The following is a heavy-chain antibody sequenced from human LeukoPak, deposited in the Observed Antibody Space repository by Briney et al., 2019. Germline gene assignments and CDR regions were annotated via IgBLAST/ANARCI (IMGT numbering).Heavy chain of an antibody. CDR1: GFTFSSYG. Sequence: GRSLRLSCAASGFTFSSYGMHWVRQAPGKGLEWVAVISYDGSNKYYADSVKGRFTLSRDNSKNTLYLQMNSLRAEDTAVYYCAKELTSSGWFDYWGQGTLVTVSS. CDR3: AKELTSSGWFDY. V-gene: IGHV3-30*18. J-gene: IGHJ4*02. D-gene: IGHD6-19*01. CDR2: ISYDGSNK.